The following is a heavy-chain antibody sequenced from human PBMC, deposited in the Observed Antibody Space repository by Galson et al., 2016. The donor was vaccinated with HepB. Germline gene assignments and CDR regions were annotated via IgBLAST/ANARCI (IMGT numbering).Heavy chain of an antibody. D-gene: IGHD3-16*01. CDR3: TTGYARASHDWV. J-gene: IGHJ4*02. Sequence: SLRLSCAASGFSFGSAWMNWVRQAPGKGLEWVGRIKHKDDGEATDYAAPVKDRFAISRDDSQNTLYLQMNSLKIEDTGVYYCTTGYARASHDWVWGQGTLVGVSS. CDR2: IKHKDDGEAT. CDR1: GFSFGSAW. V-gene: IGHV3-15*07.